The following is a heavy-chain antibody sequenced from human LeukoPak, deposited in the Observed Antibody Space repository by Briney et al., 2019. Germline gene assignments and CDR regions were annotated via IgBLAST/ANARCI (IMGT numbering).Heavy chain of an antibody. CDR2: ISSSSDYI. CDR1: GFSFSSYS. D-gene: IGHD3-10*01. Sequence: GGSPTLSCVASGFSFSSYSMNWVRQAPGKGLEWVSHISSSSDYIYYADSVKGRFTISRNNAKNSLYLQMNSLSAEDTAVYYCARYYGSGSPPFDYWGQGTLVTVSS. V-gene: IGHV3-21*01. CDR3: ARYYGSGSPPFDY. J-gene: IGHJ4*02.